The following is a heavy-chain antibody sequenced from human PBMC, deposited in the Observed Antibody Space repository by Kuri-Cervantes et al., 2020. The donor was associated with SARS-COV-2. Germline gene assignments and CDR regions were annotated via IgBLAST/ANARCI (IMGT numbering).Heavy chain of an antibody. Sequence: SETLSLTCAVYGGSFSGYYWSWIRQPPGKGLEWIGEINHSGSTNYNPSLKSRVTISVDTSKNQFSLKLSSVTAADTAVYYCARNPIPPDAFDIPGQGTLVTVSS. D-gene: IGHD2-2*02. CDR2: INHSGST. CDR1: GGSFSGYY. CDR3: ARNPIPPDAFDI. J-gene: IGHJ3*02. V-gene: IGHV4-34*01.